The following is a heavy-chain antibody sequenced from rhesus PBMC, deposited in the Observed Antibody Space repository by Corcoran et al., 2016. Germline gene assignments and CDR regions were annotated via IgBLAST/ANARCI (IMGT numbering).Heavy chain of an antibody. D-gene: IGHD6-31*01. CDR3: ARDGAGPVDY. J-gene: IGHJ4*01. CDR2: ISNGGGST. V-gene: IGHV3-178*01. CDR1: GFTFSDYY. Sequence: EVQLVESGGGLAKPGGSLRLSCAASGFTFSDYYMDWVRQAPGKGLEWVSRISNGGGSTLYADSVKGRFTISRENAKNTLYLQMNSLRVEDTAGYYCARDGAGPVDYWGQGVLVTVSS.